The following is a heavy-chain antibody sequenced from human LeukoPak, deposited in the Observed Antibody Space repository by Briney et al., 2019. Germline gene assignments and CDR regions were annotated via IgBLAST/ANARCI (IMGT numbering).Heavy chain of an antibody. V-gene: IGHV4-59*01. Sequence: SETLSLTCSVSGGSISNYYWSWLRQPPGTGLELIGYIHYTGSTYYNPSLTSRVTISTDMSKNQLSLKLTSVTAADTAMYYCARGLSRPWFDPWGQGTLVTVSS. D-gene: IGHD2/OR15-2a*01. CDR3: ARGLSRPWFDP. CDR1: GGSISNYY. CDR2: IHYTGST. J-gene: IGHJ5*02.